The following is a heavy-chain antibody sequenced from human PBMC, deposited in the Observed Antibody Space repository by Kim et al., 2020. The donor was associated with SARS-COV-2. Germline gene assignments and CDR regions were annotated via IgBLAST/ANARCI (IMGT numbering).Heavy chain of an antibody. CDR3: ARDGGFGELFPTGDY. CDR2: IWYDGSNK. J-gene: IGHJ4*02. CDR1: GFTFSSYG. D-gene: IGHD3-10*01. Sequence: GGSLRLSCAASGFTFSSYGMHWVRQAPGKGLEWVAVIWYDGSNKYYADSVKGRFTISRDNSKNTLYLQMNSLRAEDTAVYYCARDGGFGELFPTGDYWGQGTLVTVSS. V-gene: IGHV3-33*01.